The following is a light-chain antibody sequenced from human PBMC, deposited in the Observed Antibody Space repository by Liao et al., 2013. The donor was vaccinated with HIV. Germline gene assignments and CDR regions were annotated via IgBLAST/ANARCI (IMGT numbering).Light chain of an antibody. CDR1: KLGDKY. CDR2: QDT. J-gene: IGLJ2*01. CDR3: LVWDSSTVV. V-gene: IGLV3-1*01. Sequence: SYEVTQAPSVSVSPGQTATMTCSGDKLGDKYVCWYQQKPGQSPEMLIYQDTKRPSGIPERFSGSNSGNTATLTISGAQPMDEGDYYCLVWDSSTVVFGGGTKLTVL.